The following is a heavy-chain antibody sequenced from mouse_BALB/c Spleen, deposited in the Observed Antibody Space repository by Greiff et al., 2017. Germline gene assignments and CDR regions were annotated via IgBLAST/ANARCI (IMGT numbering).Heavy chain of an antibody. D-gene: IGHD2-4*01. CDR1: GYSITSDYA. J-gene: IGHJ2*01. V-gene: IGHV3-2*02. CDR2: ISYSGST. Sequence: EVQLQESGPGLVKPSQSLSLTCTVTGYSITSDYAWNWIRQFPGNKLEWMGYISYSGSTSYNPSLKSRISITRDTSKNQFFLQLNSVTTEDTATYYCARRDYDYLDYWGQGTTLTVSS. CDR3: ARRDYDYLDY.